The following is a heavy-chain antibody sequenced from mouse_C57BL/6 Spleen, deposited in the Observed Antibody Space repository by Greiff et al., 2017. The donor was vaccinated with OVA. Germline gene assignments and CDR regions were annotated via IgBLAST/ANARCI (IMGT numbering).Heavy chain of an antibody. CDR3: ARYYYGSSYVDYYAMDY. CDR2: IYPGDGDT. V-gene: IGHV1-80*01. J-gene: IGHJ4*01. Sequence: QVQLKQSGAELVKPGASVKISCKASGYAFSSYWMNWVKQRPGKGLEWIGQIYPGDGDTNYNGKLKGKATLTADKSSSTAYMQLSSLTSEDSAVYFCARYYYGSSYVDYYAMDYWGQGTSVTVSS. D-gene: IGHD1-1*01. CDR1: GYAFSSYW.